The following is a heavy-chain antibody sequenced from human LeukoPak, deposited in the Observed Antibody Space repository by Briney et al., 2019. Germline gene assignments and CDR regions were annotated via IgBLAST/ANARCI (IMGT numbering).Heavy chain of an antibody. CDR1: GGTFSSYA. Sequence: SVKVSCKASGGTFSSYAISWVRQAPGQGLEWMGGIIPIFGTANYAQKFQGRVTITTDESTSTAYMELSSLRSEDTAVYYCARQRDGYNSLSYFDLWGRGTLVTVSS. CDR3: ARQRDGYNSLSYFDL. V-gene: IGHV1-69*05. D-gene: IGHD5-24*01. CDR2: IIPIFGTA. J-gene: IGHJ2*01.